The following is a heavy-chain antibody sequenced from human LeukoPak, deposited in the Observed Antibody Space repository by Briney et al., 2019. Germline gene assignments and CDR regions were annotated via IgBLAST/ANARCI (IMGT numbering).Heavy chain of an antibody. CDR2: ICGGGNI. J-gene: IGHJ4*02. V-gene: IGHV3-53*01. Sequence: GGSLRLSCAASGFTVSSNYMNWVRQAPGKGLEWVSVICGGGNIYYADSVKGRFTISRDNSKNTLYLQVNSLRAEDTAVYYCARGAGYNYPYYFDYWGQRTLVTVSS. CDR3: ARGAGYNYPYYFDY. CDR1: GFTVSSNY. D-gene: IGHD5-24*01.